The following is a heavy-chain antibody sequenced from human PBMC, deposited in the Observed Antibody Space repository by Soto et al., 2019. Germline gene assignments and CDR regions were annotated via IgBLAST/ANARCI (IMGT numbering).Heavy chain of an antibody. CDR2: IIPILGIA. Sequence: SVKVSCKASGGTFSSYTISWVRQAPGQGLEWMGRIIPILGIANYAQKFQGRVTITADTSTSTAYMELSSLRSDDTALFYCARHDSSSCYNDAFDSWGQGTMVTVSS. D-gene: IGHD6-13*01. V-gene: IGHV1-69*02. J-gene: IGHJ3*02. CDR1: GGTFSSYT. CDR3: ARHDSSSCYNDAFDS.